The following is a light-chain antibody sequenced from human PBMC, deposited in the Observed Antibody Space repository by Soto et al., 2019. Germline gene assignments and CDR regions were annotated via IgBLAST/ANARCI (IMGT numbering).Light chain of an antibody. J-gene: IGKJ2*01. CDR3: QQSLTIPYT. V-gene: IGKV1-39*01. CDR2: AAS. Sequence: DIQMTQSPSSLSASVRDRVTITCRASQTISTHLNWYQQKPGKAAKLLIYAASTLQSGVPSRFSGSGSGTDFTLTINSLQPEDFATYYCQQSLTIPYTFGQGTKLEIK. CDR1: QTISTH.